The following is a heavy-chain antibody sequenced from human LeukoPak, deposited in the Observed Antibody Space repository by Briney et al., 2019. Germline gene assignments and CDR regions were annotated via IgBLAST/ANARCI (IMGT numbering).Heavy chain of an antibody. Sequence: ASVKVSCTASGYTFTSYAMHWVRQAPGQRLEWMGWINAGNGNTKYSQKFQGRVTITRDTSASTAYMELSSLRSEDTAVYYCAREDLLYCSSTSCSSALMDVWGQGTTVTVSS. V-gene: IGHV1-3*01. CDR3: AREDLLYCSSTSCSSALMDV. CDR1: GYTFTSYA. J-gene: IGHJ6*02. CDR2: INAGNGNT. D-gene: IGHD2-2*01.